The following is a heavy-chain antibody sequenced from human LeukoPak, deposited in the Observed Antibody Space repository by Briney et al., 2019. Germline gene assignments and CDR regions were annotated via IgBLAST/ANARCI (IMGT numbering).Heavy chain of an antibody. CDR3: ARVLMVTTVFYYFDY. J-gene: IGHJ4*02. Sequence: PSETLSLTCTVSGYSISSGYYWGWIRPPPGKGLEWIGSIYHSGSTYYNPSLKSRVTISVDTSKNQFSLKLSSVTAADTAVYYCARVLMVTTVFYYFDYWGQGTLVTVSS. CDR1: GYSISSGYY. V-gene: IGHV4-38-2*02. CDR2: IYHSGST. D-gene: IGHD4-11*01.